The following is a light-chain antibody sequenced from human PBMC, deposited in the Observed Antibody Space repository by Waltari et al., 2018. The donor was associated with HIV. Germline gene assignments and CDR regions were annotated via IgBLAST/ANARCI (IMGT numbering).Light chain of an antibody. CDR2: GAS. CDR1: QSVSSSY. CDR3: QQYGSSSWT. Sequence: EIVLTQSPGTVSLSPGERATLSCRASQSVSSSYLAWFQQKPGQAPRLLIYGASTRATGIPDRFSGSASGTDFTLTISRLEPEDFAVYYCQQYGSSSWTFGQGTKVEIK. J-gene: IGKJ1*01. V-gene: IGKV3-20*01.